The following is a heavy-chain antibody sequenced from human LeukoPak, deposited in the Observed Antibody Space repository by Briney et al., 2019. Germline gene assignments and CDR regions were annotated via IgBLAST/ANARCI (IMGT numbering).Heavy chain of an antibody. CDR1: GYTFTSYY. Sequence: ASVKVSCKASGYTFTSYYMHWVRQAPGQGLEWMGIINPSGGSTSYAQKFQGRVTMTRDTSTSTVYMELSSLRSEDTAVYYCARDIIGVDSSGYSDDAFDIWGQGTMVTVSS. D-gene: IGHD3-22*01. CDR2: INPSGGST. V-gene: IGHV1-46*01. CDR3: ARDIIGVDSSGYSDDAFDI. J-gene: IGHJ3*02.